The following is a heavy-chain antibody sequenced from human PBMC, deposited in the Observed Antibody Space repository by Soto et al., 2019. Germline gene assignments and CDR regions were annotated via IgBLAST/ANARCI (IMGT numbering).Heavy chain of an antibody. V-gene: IGHV4-59*01. D-gene: IGHD6-19*01. Sequence: SETLSLTCTVSGGSISTYYWSWIRQPPGKGLEWIGYIYYSGSTNYNPSLKSRVTISLDTSKNQYSLRLSSVTAADTAVYYCARETYSSGWYYWFDPWGQGTLVTVSS. CDR2: IYYSGST. CDR3: ARETYSSGWYYWFDP. J-gene: IGHJ5*02. CDR1: GGSISTYY.